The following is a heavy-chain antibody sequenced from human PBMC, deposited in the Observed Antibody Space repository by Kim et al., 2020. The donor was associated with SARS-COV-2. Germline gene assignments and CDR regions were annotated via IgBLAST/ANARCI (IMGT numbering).Heavy chain of an antibody. V-gene: IGHV4-4*02. CDR2: IYHSGST. J-gene: IGHJ5*02. D-gene: IGHD3-16*01. CDR1: GGSISSTNW. CDR3: ARNVLLITERGFDP. Sequence: SETLSLTCAVSGGSISSTNWWSWVRQSPGQGLEWIGEIYHSGSTNYNPSLKSRVTMSVDKSKNQFSLKLSSVTAADTAVYYCARNVLLITERGFDPWGQGTLVTVSS.